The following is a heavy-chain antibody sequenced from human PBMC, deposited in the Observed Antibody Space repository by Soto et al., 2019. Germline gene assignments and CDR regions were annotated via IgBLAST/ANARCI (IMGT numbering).Heavy chain of an antibody. J-gene: IGHJ4*02. CDR1: GYTFTTYG. CDR3: ARVSATCSPFDY. V-gene: IGHV1-18*04. CDR2: ISPYNGNT. D-gene: IGHD6-13*01. Sequence: QVQLVQSGAEVKIPGASVKVSCKASGYTFTTYGISWVRQAPGQGLEWMGWISPYNGNTIYAQRFQGRVAMTTDTSTTTAHMELRSLRVDDTAMYYCARVSATCSPFDYWGQGTLVTVSS.